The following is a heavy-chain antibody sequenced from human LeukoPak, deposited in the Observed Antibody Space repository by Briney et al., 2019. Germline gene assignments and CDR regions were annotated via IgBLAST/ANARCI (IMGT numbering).Heavy chain of an antibody. CDR1: GFAFSYYA. D-gene: IGHD3-22*01. CDR3: SRGDYDSHGYSRNYFFDY. CDR2: ISYDGSNK. V-gene: IGHV3-30-3*01. Sequence: GRSLRLSCAASGFAFSYYAVHWVRQAPGKGLEWVAVISYDGSNKYYADSVKGRFTISRDNPKNTLYLQMNSLRPEDTAVYYCSRGDYDSHGYSRNYFFDYWGQGTLVTVSS. J-gene: IGHJ4*02.